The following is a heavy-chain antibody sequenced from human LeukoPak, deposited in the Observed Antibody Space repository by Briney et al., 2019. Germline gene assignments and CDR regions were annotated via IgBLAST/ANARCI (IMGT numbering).Heavy chain of an antibody. CDR3: ARAGHYYDSSGYYTNWFDP. V-gene: IGHV1-69*13. Sequence: GASVKVSCKASGYTFTSYDINWVRQAPGQGLEWMGGIIPIFGTANYAQKFQGRVTITADESTSTAYMELSSLRSEDTAVYYCARAGHYYDSSGYYTNWFDPWGQGTLVTVSS. CDR1: GYTFTSYD. CDR2: IIPIFGTA. D-gene: IGHD3-22*01. J-gene: IGHJ5*02.